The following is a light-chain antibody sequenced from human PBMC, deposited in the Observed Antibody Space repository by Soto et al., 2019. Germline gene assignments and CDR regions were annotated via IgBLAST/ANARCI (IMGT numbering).Light chain of an antibody. CDR2: DAS. Sequence: EIVLTQSPATLSLSPGERATLSCRASQSVSSYLAWYQQKPGQAPRLLIYDASNRATGIPARFSGSGSGTEFALTISGLQSEDFAVYHCQQHKDWPLTFGGGTKV. CDR3: QQHKDWPLT. V-gene: IGKV3-11*01. J-gene: IGKJ4*01. CDR1: QSVSSY.